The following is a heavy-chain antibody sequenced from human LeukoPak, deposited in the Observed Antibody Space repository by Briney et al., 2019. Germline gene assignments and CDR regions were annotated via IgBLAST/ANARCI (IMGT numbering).Heavy chain of an antibody. D-gene: IGHD4-17*01. CDR3: VRDIIYADQRGYFDY. V-gene: IGHV3-33*01. Sequence: GGSLRLSWAASGFTFSRYGIHWVRQAPGRGLEWVAVIWYDGSKEYYADSVKGRFTISRDNSKTTVYLQMNSLRAGDTALYYCVRDIIYADQRGYFDYWGQGPLVTVSS. J-gene: IGHJ4*02. CDR1: GFTFSRYG. CDR2: IWYDGSKE.